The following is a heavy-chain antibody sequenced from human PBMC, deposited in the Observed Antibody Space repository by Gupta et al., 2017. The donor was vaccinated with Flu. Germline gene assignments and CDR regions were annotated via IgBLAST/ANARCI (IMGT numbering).Heavy chain of an antibody. CDR3: ARDHLYYHDISGYPIYGMDV. Sequence: QVQLVESGGGVVQPGRSLRLSCTASGFTFSSYCMHWVRQAPGKGLEWVALVWFDGTNKYYADSVEGRFTISRDNSKNTVFLQMNSLRAEDTAVYFCARDHLYYHDISGYPIYGMDVWGQGTTVTVSS. CDR2: VWFDGTNK. J-gene: IGHJ6*02. CDR1: GFTFSSYC. D-gene: IGHD3-22*01. V-gene: IGHV3-33*01.